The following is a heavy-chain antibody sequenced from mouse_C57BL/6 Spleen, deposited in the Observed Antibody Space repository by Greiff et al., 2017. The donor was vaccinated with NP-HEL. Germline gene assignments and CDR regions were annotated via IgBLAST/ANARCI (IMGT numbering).Heavy chain of an antibody. Sequence: QVQLQQPGAELVKPGASVKMSCKASGYTFTSYWITWVKQRPGQGLEWIGDIYPGSGSTNYNEKFKSKATLTVDTSSSTADMQLSSLTSEDSAVYYWARAITTVVATTLHWYFDVWGTGTTVTVSS. CDR2: IYPGSGST. D-gene: IGHD1-1*01. CDR3: ARAITTVVATTLHWYFDV. J-gene: IGHJ1*03. CDR1: GYTFTSYW. V-gene: IGHV1-55*01.